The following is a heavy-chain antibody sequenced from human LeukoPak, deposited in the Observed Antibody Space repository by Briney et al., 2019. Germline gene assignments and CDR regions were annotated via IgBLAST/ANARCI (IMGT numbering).Heavy chain of an antibody. V-gene: IGHV4-61*02. D-gene: IGHD3-22*01. Sequence: SETLSLTCTVSGASISSGSYYWSWIRQPAGKGLEWIGRISTSGSTNYNPSLKSRVTISVDTSKNQFSLKLSSVTAADTALYYCAITYYYDTSAYYSALPDYWGQGTLVTVSS. CDR3: AITYYYDTSAYYSALPDY. CDR2: ISTSGST. CDR1: GASISSGSYY. J-gene: IGHJ4*02.